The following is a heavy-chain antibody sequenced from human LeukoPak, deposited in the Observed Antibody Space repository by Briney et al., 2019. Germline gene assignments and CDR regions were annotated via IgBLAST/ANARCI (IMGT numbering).Heavy chain of an antibody. Sequence: SETLSLTCTVSGGSISSYYWSWVRQPAGKGLEWLGRIYTSGITNYNPSLKSRLTMSLDTSKNQFSLNVRSVPAADTAIYYCARNDLDCWGRGTLVSVSS. CDR3: ARNDLDC. CDR2: IYTSGIT. CDR1: GGSISSYY. D-gene: IGHD3-16*01. V-gene: IGHV4-4*07. J-gene: IGHJ4*02.